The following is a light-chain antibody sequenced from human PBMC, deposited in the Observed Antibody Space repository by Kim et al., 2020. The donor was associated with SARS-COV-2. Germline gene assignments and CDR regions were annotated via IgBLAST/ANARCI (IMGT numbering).Light chain of an antibody. J-gene: IGKJ4*01. CDR3: QQYNNWPPTALT. CDR1: QSVSSN. V-gene: IGKV3-15*01. Sequence: PGGRASLAGRGRQSVSSNLAWDQQKPGQAPRLLIYGASTRATGIPARFRGSGSGTEFTLTIRRLQSEDFGVYYCQQYNNWPPTALTFGGGTKVEI. CDR2: GAS.